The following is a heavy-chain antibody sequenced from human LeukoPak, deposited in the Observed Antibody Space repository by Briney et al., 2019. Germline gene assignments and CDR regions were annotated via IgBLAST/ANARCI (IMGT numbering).Heavy chain of an antibody. CDR3: ARPPPNYDFWSGYCSQPLISP. D-gene: IGHD3-3*01. Sequence: GGSLRLSCAASGFTFRSYAMHWVRQAPGKGLEWVAVISYDGSNKYYADSVKGRFTISRDNSKNTLYLQMNSLRAEDTAVYYCARPPPNYDFWSGYCSQPLISPWGQGTLVTVSS. J-gene: IGHJ5*02. CDR2: ISYDGSNK. CDR1: GFTFRSYA. V-gene: IGHV3-30-3*01.